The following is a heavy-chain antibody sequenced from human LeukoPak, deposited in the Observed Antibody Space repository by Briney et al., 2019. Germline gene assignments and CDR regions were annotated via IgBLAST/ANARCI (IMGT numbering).Heavy chain of an antibody. J-gene: IGHJ4*02. V-gene: IGHV4-34*01. CDR2: INHSGST. CDR3: ARGGPHYLARLDPFDF. CDR1: GGSFSGYH. D-gene: IGHD6-25*01. Sequence: SETLSLISAVYGGSFSGYHWSWLRQPPGKGLEWIGEINHSGSTNYNPSLKSRVTISVDTSKNQFSLKLSSMTAADTAVYYCARGGPHYLARLDPFDFWGRGTLVTVSS.